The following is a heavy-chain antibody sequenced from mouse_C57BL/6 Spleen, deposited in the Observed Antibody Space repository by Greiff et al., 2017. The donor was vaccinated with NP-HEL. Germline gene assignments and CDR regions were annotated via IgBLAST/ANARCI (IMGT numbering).Heavy chain of an antibody. J-gene: IGHJ3*01. V-gene: IGHV5-4*01. D-gene: IGHD3-3*01. CDR1: GFTFSSYA. CDR3: ARDGTGAWFAY. CDR2: ISDGGSYT. Sequence: EVQLVESGGGLVKPGGSLKLSCAASGFTFSSYAMSWVRQTPEKRLEWVATISDGGSYTYYPDNVKGRFTISRDNAKNNLYLQMSHLKSEDTAMYYCARDGTGAWFAYWGQRTLVTVSA.